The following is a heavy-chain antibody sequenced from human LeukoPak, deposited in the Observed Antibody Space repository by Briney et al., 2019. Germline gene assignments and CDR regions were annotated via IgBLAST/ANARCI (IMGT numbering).Heavy chain of an antibody. J-gene: IGHJ6*02. D-gene: IGHD4-17*01. CDR1: GGSISSYY. V-gene: IGHV4-59*01. CDR3: ARDRGGSPLTSYYYYYGMDV. CDR2: IYYSGST. Sequence: SETLSLTCTVSGGSISSYYWSWIRQPPGKGLEWIGYIYYSGSTNYNPSLKSRVTISVDTSKNQFSLKLSSVTAADTAVYYCARDRGGSPLTSYYYYYGMDVWGQGTTVTVSS.